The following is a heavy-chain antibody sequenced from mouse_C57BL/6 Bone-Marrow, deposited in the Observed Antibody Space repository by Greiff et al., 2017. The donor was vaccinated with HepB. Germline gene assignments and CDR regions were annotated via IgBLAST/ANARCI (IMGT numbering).Heavy chain of an antibody. CDR2: IYPSDSET. Sequence: QVQLQQPGAELVKPGASVKLSCKASGYTFTSYWMHWVKQRPGQGLEWIGNIYPSDSETHYNQKFKDKATLTVDKSSSTAYMQLSSLTSEDSAVYYCASALRWRDYAMDYWGQGTSVTVSS. D-gene: IGHD2-3*01. CDR3: ASALRWRDYAMDY. V-gene: IGHV1-61*01. J-gene: IGHJ4*01. CDR1: GYTFTSYW.